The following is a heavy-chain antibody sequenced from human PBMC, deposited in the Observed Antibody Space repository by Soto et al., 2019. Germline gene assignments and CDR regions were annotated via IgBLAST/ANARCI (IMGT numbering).Heavy chain of an antibody. CDR3: AGFSDSGY. J-gene: IGHJ4*02. CDR1: GFTFSSYW. CDR2: IKQDGSEK. D-gene: IGHD3-10*01. Sequence: EVPLVESGGGLVQPGGSLRLSCAASGFTFSSYWMSWVRQAPGKGLEWVANIKQDGSEKYYVDSVKGRFTISRDNAKSSLYLQMNSLRAEETGVYYCAGFSDSGYWGQGTLVTVSS. V-gene: IGHV3-7*01.